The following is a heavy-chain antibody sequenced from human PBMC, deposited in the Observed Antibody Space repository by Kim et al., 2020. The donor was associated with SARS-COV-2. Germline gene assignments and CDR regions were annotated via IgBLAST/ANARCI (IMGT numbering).Heavy chain of an antibody. CDR2: INGDGTTT. Sequence: GGSLRLSCAVSGFTFSSYWMHWVRQAPGKGLVWVSRINGDGTTTTYADSVKGRFTIYRDNAKNTLFLQVDSLSADDTAVYYCTRGGGQRVAYGLDQWGQGTLVTVSS. CDR3: TRGGGQRVAYGLDQ. J-gene: IGHJ4*02. D-gene: IGHD3-10*01. CDR1: GFTFSSYW. V-gene: IGHV3-74*01.